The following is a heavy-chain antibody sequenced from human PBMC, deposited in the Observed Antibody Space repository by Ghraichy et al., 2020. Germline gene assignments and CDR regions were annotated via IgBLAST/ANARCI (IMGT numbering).Heavy chain of an antibody. CDR2: ISYDGSNK. J-gene: IGHJ4*02. V-gene: IGHV3-30*18. CDR3: AKDQGWLQLRGIDY. D-gene: IGHD5-24*01. CDR1: GFTFSSYG. Sequence: GGSLRLSCAASGFTFSSYGMHWVRQAPGKGLEWVAVISYDGSNKYYADSVKGRFTISRDNSKNTLYLQMNSLRAEDTAVYYCAKDQGWLQLRGIDYWGQGTLVTVSS.